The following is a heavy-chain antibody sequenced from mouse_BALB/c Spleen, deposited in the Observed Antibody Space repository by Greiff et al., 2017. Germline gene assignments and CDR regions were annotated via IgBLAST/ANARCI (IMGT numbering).Heavy chain of an antibody. V-gene: IGHV1-14*01. CDR1: GYTFTSYV. J-gene: IGHJ3*01. CDR3: ARGSGYSWFAY. D-gene: IGHD3-1*01. Sequence: VQLQQSGPELVKPGASVKMSCKASGYTFTSYVMHWVKQKPGQGLEWIGYINPYNDGTKYNEKFKGKATLTADKSSSTAYMELSSLTSEDSAVYYCARGSGYSWFAYGGQGTLVTVSA. CDR2: INPYNDGT.